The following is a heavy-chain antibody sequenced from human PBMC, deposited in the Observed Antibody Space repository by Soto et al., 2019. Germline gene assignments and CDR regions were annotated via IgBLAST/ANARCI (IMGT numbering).Heavy chain of an antibody. Sequence: GGSLRLSCAASGFTFSSYSMNWVRQAPGKGLEWVSYISSSSSTIYYGDSVKGRFTISRDNAKNSLYLQMNSLRDEDTAVYYCARDIGITMVRGVMFDIWGQGTMVTVSS. D-gene: IGHD3-10*01. CDR1: GFTFSSYS. CDR3: ARDIGITMVRGVMFDI. V-gene: IGHV3-48*02. CDR2: ISSSSSTI. J-gene: IGHJ3*02.